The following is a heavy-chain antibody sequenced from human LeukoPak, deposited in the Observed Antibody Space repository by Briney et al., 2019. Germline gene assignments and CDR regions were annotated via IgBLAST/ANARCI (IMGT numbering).Heavy chain of an antibody. CDR3: AKSGSWYPYYFDY. CDR2: ISGSGGST. V-gene: IGHV3-23*01. J-gene: IGHJ4*02. Sequence: GGSLRLSCAASGFSFSSYAMSWVRQAPGKGLEWVSAISGSGGSTYYADSVKGRFTISRDNSKNTVYLQMNSLRAEDTAVYSCAKSGSWYPYYFDYWGQGTLVTVSS. D-gene: IGHD6-13*01. CDR1: GFSFSSYA.